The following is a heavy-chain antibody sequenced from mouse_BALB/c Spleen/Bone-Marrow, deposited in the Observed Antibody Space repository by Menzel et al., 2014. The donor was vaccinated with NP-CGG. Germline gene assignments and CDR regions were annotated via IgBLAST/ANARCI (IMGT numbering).Heavy chain of an antibody. CDR1: GISITTGNYR. J-gene: IGHJ2*01. CDR3: ARYLGAYFDY. D-gene: IGHD1-1*01. CDR2: IYYSGTI. V-gene: IGHV3-5*02. Sequence: EVQLQESGPGLVKPSQTVSLTCTVTGISITTGNYRWSWIRQFPGNKVEWIGYIYYSGTITYNPSLTSRTTITRDTSKNQFFLEMNSLTAEDTATYYCARYLGAYFDYWGQGTTLTVSS.